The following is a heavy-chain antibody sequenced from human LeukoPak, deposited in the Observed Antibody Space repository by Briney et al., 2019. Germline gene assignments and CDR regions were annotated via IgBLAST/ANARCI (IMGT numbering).Heavy chain of an antibody. Sequence: GGSLRLSCAASGFPFSSYEMNWVGQGPGKGPEWVAYISGDGHTVFYGYSLKGRFTISRDNAKNSLYLQINNLRAEDTAIYYCARDGSFTSGIYFDSWGQGTLVTVSS. CDR1: GFPFSSYE. V-gene: IGHV3-48*03. CDR2: ISGDGHTV. D-gene: IGHD6-19*01. J-gene: IGHJ4*02. CDR3: ARDGSFTSGIYFDS.